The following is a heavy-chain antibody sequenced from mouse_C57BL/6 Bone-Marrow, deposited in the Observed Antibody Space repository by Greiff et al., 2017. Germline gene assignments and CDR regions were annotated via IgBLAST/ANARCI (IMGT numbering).Heavy chain of an antibody. CDR1: GFSINSDCY. CDR3: ARLLWYPYWYFDV. V-gene: IGHV3-3*01. D-gene: IGHD2-1*01. CDR2: TFYSGIT. J-gene: IGHJ1*03. Sequence: EVKVVESGPSLVRPSQTLSLTCTVTGFSINSDCYWIWIRQFPGNKLEYIGYTFYSGITYYNPSLESRTYITRDTSKNQFSLKLSSVTTEDTATYYCARLLWYPYWYFDVWGTGTTVTVSS.